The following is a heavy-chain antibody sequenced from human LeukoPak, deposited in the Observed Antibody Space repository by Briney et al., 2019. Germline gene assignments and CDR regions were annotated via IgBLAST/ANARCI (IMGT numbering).Heavy chain of an antibody. V-gene: IGHV3-23*01. CDR3: AKSSYCGGDCYGPAPVLYFDY. CDR1: GFTFSSYA. Sequence: PGGSLRLSCAASGFTFSSYAMSWVRQAPGKGLEWVSAISGSGGSTYYADSVKGRFTISRDNSKNTLYLQMNSLRAEDTAVYYCAKSSYCGGDCYGPAPVLYFDYWGQGTLVTVSS. D-gene: IGHD2-21*02. J-gene: IGHJ4*02. CDR2: ISGSGGST.